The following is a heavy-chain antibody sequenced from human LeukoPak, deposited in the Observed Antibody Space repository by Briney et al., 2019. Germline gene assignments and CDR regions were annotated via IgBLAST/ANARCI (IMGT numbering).Heavy chain of an antibody. CDR3: TRARRELLRVYYFDY. D-gene: IGHD1-26*01. V-gene: IGHV3-49*03. CDR1: SSGGYY. J-gene: IGHJ4*02. CDR2: IRSKAYGGTT. Sequence: SSGGYYWSWFRQAPGKGLEWVGFIRSKAYGGTTEYAASVKGRFTISRDDSKSIAYLLINSLKTEDTAVYYCTRARRELLRVYYFDYWGQGTLVTVSS.